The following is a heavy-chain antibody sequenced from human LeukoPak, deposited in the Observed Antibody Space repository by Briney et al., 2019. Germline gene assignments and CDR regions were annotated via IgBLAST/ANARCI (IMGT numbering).Heavy chain of an antibody. V-gene: IGHV3-23*01. CDR2: ISGGGGTT. J-gene: IGHJ1*01. CDR1: GFTFSSYA. CDR3: AKAVAGIFLAEYFQH. Sequence: GGSLRLSCAASGFTFSSYAMNWVRQAPGKGLEWVSFISGGGGTTYYADSVKGRFTITRDNSKNTLYLQVNSLRTDDTAVYYCAKAVAGIFLAEYFQHWGQGTLVTVSS. D-gene: IGHD6-19*01.